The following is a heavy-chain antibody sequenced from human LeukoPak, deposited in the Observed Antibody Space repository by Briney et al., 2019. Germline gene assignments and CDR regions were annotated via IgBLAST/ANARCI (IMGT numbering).Heavy chain of an antibody. J-gene: IGHJ4*02. Sequence: PGTSLRLSCAASGFNFRSHGYHCVRQSPGKGLEWLAVVWYYGSKKYYRDSVKGLFTISRDDSKNTIYLQMTSPRAAVRALSSCARDLGYWIFASWGEGTLVTV. V-gene: IGHV3-33*01. CDR3: ARDLGYWIFAS. CDR2: VWYYGSKK. CDR1: GFNFRSHG. D-gene: IGHD1-1*01.